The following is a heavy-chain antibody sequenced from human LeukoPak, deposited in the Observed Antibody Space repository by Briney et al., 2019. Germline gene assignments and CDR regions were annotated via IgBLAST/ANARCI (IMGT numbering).Heavy chain of an antibody. CDR1: GGSFSGYY. V-gene: IGHV4-34*01. J-gene: IGHJ6*02. D-gene: IGHD4-11*01. CDR2: INHSGST. CDR3: ASEMTSNPYYYYYNMDV. Sequence: SETLSLTCAVYGGSFSGYYWSWIRQPPGKGLEWIGEINHSGSTNYNPSLKSRVTISVDTSKKQFSLKLTSVTAADTAVYYCASEMTSNPYYYYYNMDVWGQGTTVTVSS.